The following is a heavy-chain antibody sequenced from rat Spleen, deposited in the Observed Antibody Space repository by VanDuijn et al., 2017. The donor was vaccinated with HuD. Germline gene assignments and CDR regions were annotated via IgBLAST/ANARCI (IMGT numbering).Heavy chain of an antibody. CDR2: ISPSGGFT. CDR1: GFTFSDFY. J-gene: IGHJ4*01. CDR3: TRGYVMDA. Sequence: EVQLVESDGGLVQPGRSLKLSCAASGFTFSDFYMAWVRQAPTKGLEWVASISPSGGFTYYRDSVKGRFTVSRDNAKSTLSLQMDSLRSEDTATYYCTRGYVMDAWGQGASVTVSS. V-gene: IGHV5-25*01.